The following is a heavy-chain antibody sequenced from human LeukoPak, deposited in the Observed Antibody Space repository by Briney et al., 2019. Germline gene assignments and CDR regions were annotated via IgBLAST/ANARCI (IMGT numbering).Heavy chain of an antibody. CDR2: IYYSGST. J-gene: IGHJ4*02. D-gene: IGHD3-3*01. CDR1: GFTFSSYS. V-gene: IGHV4-39*07. Sequence: GSLRLSCAASGFTFSSYSMNWVRQPPGKGLEWIGSIYYSGSTYYNPSLKSRVTISVDTSKNQLSLKLSSVTAADTAVYYCARVFRSTGLDYWGQGTLVTVSS. CDR3: ARVFRSTGLDY.